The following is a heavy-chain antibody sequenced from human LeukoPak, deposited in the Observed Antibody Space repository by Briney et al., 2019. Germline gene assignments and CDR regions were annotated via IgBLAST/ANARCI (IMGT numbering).Heavy chain of an antibody. CDR2: IYYSGST. D-gene: IGHD2-2*01. V-gene: IGHV4-39*01. J-gene: IGHJ5*02. CDR1: GGSSSSSRYY. Sequence: SETLSLTCTVSGGSSSSSRYYWGWIRQPPGKGLEWIGSIYYSGSTYYNPSLKSRVTISVDTSKNQFSLKLSSVTAADTAVYYCARHPYQLLWLSWFDPWGEGTLVTVSS. CDR3: ARHPYQLLWLSWFDP.